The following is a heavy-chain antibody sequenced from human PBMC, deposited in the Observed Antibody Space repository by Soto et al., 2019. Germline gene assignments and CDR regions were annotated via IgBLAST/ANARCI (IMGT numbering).Heavy chain of an antibody. CDR3: AKLGAGTLRYYGMDV. D-gene: IGHD6-13*01. Sequence: GGSLRLSCAASGFTFSSYAMSWVRQAPGKGLEWVSAISGSGGSTYYADSVKGRFTISRDNSKNTLYLQMNSLRAEDTAVYYCAKLGAGTLRYYGMDVWGQGTTVTVSS. CDR1: GFTFSSYA. CDR2: ISGSGGST. V-gene: IGHV3-23*01. J-gene: IGHJ6*02.